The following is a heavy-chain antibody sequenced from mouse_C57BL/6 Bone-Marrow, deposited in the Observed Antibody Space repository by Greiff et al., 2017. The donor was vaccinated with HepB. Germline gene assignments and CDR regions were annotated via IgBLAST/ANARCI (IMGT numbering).Heavy chain of an antibody. CDR1: GFNIKDYY. CDR3: ARWTVRGFAY. D-gene: IGHD3-3*01. CDR2: IDPEDGDT. V-gene: IGHV14-2*01. Sequence: EVQLQESGAELVKPGASVKLSCTASGFNIKDYYMHWVKQRTEQGLEWIGRIDPEDGDTKYAPKFQSQATITADTSSNTAYLQLSSLTSEDTAVYYCARWTVRGFAYWGQGTLVTVSA. J-gene: IGHJ3*01.